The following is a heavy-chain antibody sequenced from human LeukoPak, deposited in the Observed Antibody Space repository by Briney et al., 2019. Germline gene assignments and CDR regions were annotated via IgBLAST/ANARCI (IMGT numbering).Heavy chain of an antibody. V-gene: IGHV4-39*07. J-gene: IGHJ4*02. Sequence: SETLSLTCTVSGGSFSSSSYYWGWIRQPPGKGLEWIGSIYYSGSTYYNPSLKSRVTISVDTSKNQFSLKLSSVTAADTAVYYCARVREAQQWPYYYFDYWGQGTLVTVSS. CDR2: IYYSGST. CDR1: GGSFSSSSYY. CDR3: ARVREAQQWPYYYFDY. D-gene: IGHD6-19*01.